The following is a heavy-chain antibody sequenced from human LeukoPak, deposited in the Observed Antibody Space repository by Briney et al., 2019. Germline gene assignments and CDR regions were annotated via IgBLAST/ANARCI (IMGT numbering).Heavy chain of an antibody. CDR1: EFTFSHYW. CDR3: ARDDGGETNWGIIDY. V-gene: IGHV3-7*05. Sequence: GESLTLSCAASEFTFSHYWMTWVRQAPGKGLEWVATIKYDGSEKYYADSVKGRFTVSRDNAKNSLFLQMSSLRVEDTAVFYCARDDGGETNWGIIDYWGQGTVVNVFS. D-gene: IGHD7-27*01. CDR2: IKYDGSEK. J-gene: IGHJ4*02.